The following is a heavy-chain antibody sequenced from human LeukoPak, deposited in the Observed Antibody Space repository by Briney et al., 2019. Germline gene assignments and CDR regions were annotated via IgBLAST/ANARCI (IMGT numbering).Heavy chain of an antibody. D-gene: IGHD4-17*01. V-gene: IGHV6-1*01. CDR1: GDSVSSNSAA. J-gene: IGHJ5*02. CDR2: THYRSKWYI. Sequence: SQTLSLTCAISGDSVSSNSAAWNWIRQSPSRGLEWLGRTHYRSKWYIDYAGSVRSRITINPDTSKNQFSLQLNSVTPEDTAVYYCANSAHDYGELFDPWGQGTLVTVSS. CDR3: ANSAHDYGELFDP.